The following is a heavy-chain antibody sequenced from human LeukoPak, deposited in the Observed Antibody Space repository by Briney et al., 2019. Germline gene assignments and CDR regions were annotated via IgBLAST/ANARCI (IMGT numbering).Heavy chain of an antibody. V-gene: IGHV3-21*01. CDR2: ISSSSSYI. CDR3: ARSLDVTTGSYLFDY. CDR1: GFTFSSYS. Sequence: GGSLRLSCAASGFTFSSYSMNWVRQAPGKGLEWVSSISSSSSYIQYADSVKGQFTISRDNAKNSLYLQMNSLRAEDTAVYYCARSLDVTTGSYLFDYWGQGTLVTVSS. D-gene: IGHD3-10*01. J-gene: IGHJ4*02.